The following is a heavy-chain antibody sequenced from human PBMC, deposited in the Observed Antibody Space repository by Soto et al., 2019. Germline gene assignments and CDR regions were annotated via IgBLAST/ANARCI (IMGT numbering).Heavy chain of an antibody. CDR1: GGSISSGGYY. Sequence: QVQLQESGPGLVKPSQTLSLTCTVSGGSISSGGYYWTWIRQHPGKDLQWIGYIYYRGSTYYNPSLKIGVILSVDTSKYQFTLKLSSAAAADTAVYYCAREPAIWGQGTLVSVSS. V-gene: IGHV4-31*03. CDR3: AREPAI. CDR2: IYYRGST. J-gene: IGHJ4*02.